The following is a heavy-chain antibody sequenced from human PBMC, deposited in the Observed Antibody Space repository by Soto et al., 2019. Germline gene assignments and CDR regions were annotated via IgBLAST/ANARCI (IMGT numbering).Heavy chain of an antibody. CDR2: ISYDGSNK. CDR1: GFTFSSYG. V-gene: IGHV3-30*18. Sequence: QVQLVESGGGVVQPGRSLRLSCAASGFTFSSYGRHWVRQAPGKGLVWVAVISYDGSNKYYANSVKGRFTIARDDSKNTLYLEMNRLSGEDTAVYSREKGGRGGWYSEYIGWFDPWGQGTMVTVSS. CDR3: EKGGRGGWYSEYIGWFDP. J-gene: IGHJ5*02. D-gene: IGHD6-19*01.